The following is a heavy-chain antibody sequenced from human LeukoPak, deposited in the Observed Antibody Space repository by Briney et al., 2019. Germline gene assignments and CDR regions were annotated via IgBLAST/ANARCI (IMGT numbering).Heavy chain of an antibody. CDR3: ARDPGIANGMGD. V-gene: IGHV3-66*01. CDR1: GFTVSSDY. Sequence: PGGSLRLSCAGSGFTVSSDYMSWVRQAPGKGLEWVSVIYGGGTTYYADSVKGRFTISRDNSKNTLFLQMNSLRAEDTAVYYCARDPGIANGMGDWGQGSTVTVFS. CDR2: IYGGGTT. J-gene: IGHJ6*02. D-gene: IGHD1-26*01.